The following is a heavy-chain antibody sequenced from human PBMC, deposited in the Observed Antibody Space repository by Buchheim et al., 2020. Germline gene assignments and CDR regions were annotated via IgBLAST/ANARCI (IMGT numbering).Heavy chain of an antibody. CDR1: GGSFSGYY. CDR3: ARSGIWSGYYRGGLTDY. D-gene: IGHD3-3*01. CDR2: INHSGST. Sequence: QVQLQQWGAGLLKPSETLSLTCAVYGGSFSGYYWSWIRQPPGKGLEWIGEINHSGSTNYNPSLKSRVTISVDTSKNQFSLKLSSVTAADTAVYYCARSGIWSGYYRGGLTDYWGQGTL. V-gene: IGHV4-34*01. J-gene: IGHJ4*02.